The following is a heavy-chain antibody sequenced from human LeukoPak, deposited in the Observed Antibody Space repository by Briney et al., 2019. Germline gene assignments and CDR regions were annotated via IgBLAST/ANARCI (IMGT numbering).Heavy chain of an antibody. D-gene: IGHD6-19*01. V-gene: IGHV3-74*01. CDR3: AREGRIAVAGTVAYYFDY. CDR1: GFTFSSYW. J-gene: IGHJ4*02. Sequence: GGSLRLSCAASGFTFSSYWMHWVRQAPGKGLVWVSRINSDGSSTSYADSVKGRFTISRDNSKNTLYLQMNSLRAEDTAVYYCAREGRIAVAGTVAYYFDYWGQGTLVTVSS. CDR2: INSDGSST.